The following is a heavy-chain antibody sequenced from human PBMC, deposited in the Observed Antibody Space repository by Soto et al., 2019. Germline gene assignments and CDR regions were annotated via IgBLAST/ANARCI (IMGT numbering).Heavy chain of an antibody. CDR3: AKAVSSSWTYAFDI. Sequence: SETLSLTCAVSGGSISSSSNHWGWIRQPPGKGLEWIGSSYYSGTTYHNPSLKSRVIISVDTSKNQFALKLSSVTAADTAVYYCAKAVSSSWTYAFDIWGQGTMVTVSS. CDR2: SYYSGTT. J-gene: IGHJ3*02. CDR1: GGSISSSSNH. V-gene: IGHV4-39*01. D-gene: IGHD6-13*01.